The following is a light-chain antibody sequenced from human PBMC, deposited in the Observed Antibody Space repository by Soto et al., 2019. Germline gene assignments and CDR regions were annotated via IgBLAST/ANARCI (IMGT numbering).Light chain of an antibody. Sequence: EIVKTQSPATLSVSPGERATLACRANQTISSSLAWYQQKPGQAPRLLIYGASIRATGISARFSGSGSGTEFTLTISSLQSEDFGVYCCHRYNHWSPWTRCPGTKV. J-gene: IGKJ1*01. CDR3: HRYNHWSPWT. CDR2: GAS. V-gene: IGKV3-15*01. CDR1: QTISSS.